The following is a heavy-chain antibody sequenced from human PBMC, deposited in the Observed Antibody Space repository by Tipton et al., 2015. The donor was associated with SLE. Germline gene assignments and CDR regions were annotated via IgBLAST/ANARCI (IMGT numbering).Heavy chain of an antibody. D-gene: IGHD3-22*01. CDR3: ARDYRYDSSGLNGFDP. J-gene: IGHJ5*02. CDR1: GFTFSSYW. Sequence: SLRLSCAASGFTFSSYWMSRVRPAPGKGLEWVAVISYDGSNKYYADSVKGRFTISRDNSKNTLYLQMNSLRAEDTAVYYCARDYRYDSSGLNGFDPWGQGTLVTVSS. CDR2: ISYDGSNK. V-gene: IGHV3-30*03.